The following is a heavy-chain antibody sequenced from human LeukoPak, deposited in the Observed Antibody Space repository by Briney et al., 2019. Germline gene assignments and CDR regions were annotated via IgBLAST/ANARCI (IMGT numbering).Heavy chain of an antibody. D-gene: IGHD2-15*01. CDR2: IYHSGST. J-gene: IGHJ4*02. CDR1: GNSISSGYY. CDR3: ARMNVVVVVAATGFDYFFDH. V-gene: IGHV4-38-2*02. Sequence: SETLSLTCTVSGNSISSGYYWGWIRQPPGKGLEWIHSIYHSGSTYYNPSLKSRVTISVDTSKNQFSLKLSSVTAADTAVYYCARMNVVVVVAATGFDYFFDHRGQGTLVTVSS.